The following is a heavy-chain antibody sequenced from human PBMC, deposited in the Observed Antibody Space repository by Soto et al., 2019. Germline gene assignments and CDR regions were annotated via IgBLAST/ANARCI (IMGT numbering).Heavy chain of an antibody. CDR3: ARSAAENSGYDFFYYYGMDV. D-gene: IGHD5-12*01. J-gene: IGHJ6*02. V-gene: IGHV3-74*01. CDR1: GFTFSSYW. Sequence: GGSLRLSCAASGFTFSSYWMHWVRQAPGKGLVWVSRINSDGSSTSYADSVKGRFTISRDNAKNTLYLQMNSLRAVDTAVYYCARSAAENSGYDFFYYYGMDVWGQGTTVTVSS. CDR2: INSDGSST.